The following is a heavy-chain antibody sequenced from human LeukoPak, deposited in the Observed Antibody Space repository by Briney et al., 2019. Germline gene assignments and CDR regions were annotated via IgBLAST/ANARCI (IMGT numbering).Heavy chain of an antibody. CDR2: IKEDGSEK. CDR3: ARARDIVALFDY. D-gene: IGHD5-12*01. V-gene: IGHV3-7*01. J-gene: IGHJ4*02. Sequence: GGSLRLSCAASGFTFSSYAMSWVRQAPGKGLEWVANIKEDGSEKYYVDSVKGRFTVSRDNTKNSLYLQMNSLRVEDTAVYYCARARDIVALFDYWGQGTLVTVPS. CDR1: GFTFSSYA.